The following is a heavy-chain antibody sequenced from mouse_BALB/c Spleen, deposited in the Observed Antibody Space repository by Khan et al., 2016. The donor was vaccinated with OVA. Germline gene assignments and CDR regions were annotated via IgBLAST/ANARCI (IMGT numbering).Heavy chain of an antibody. D-gene: IGHD3-3*01. J-gene: IGHJ2*01. V-gene: IGHV5-6-3*01. CDR3: ARRARTMN. Sequence: EVELVESGGGLVQPGGSLKLSCAASGFTFSSYGMSWVRQTPDKRLELVATINSNGGSTYYTDSVKGRFTISRDNAKNTLYLHMRSLKSEDTAMYYCARRARTMNWGQGTTLPVSS. CDR2: INSNGGST. CDR1: GFTFSSYG.